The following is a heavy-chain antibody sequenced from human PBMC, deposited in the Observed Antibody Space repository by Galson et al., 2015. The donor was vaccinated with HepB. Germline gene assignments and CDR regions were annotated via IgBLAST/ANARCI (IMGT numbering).Heavy chain of an antibody. Sequence: SLRLSCAASVFNISNNYMSWVRQAPGKGLEWVSVIYKNGTTNYADSVKGRFTISRDTSKNTLYLQMNNLRGEDTAVYYCARDQGDDYVNYYYYHGMDVWGQGTTVTVSS. D-gene: IGHD4-17*01. CDR1: VFNISNNY. CDR3: ARDQGDDYVNYYYYHGMDV. CDR2: IYKNGTT. V-gene: IGHV3-66*03. J-gene: IGHJ6*02.